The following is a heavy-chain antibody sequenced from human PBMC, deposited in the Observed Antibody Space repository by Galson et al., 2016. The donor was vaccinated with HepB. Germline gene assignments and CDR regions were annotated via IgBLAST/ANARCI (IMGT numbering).Heavy chain of an antibody. CDR2: ISYDGGNK. CDR3: AKDQFGGSSYGGNDPFDI. Sequence: SLRLSCAASGFTFSDYGMHWVRQAPGKGLEWVAVISYDGGNKYYADSVKGRFTISRDNSKNTLYLQMNSLRAEDTAVYYCAKDQFGGSSYGGNDPFDIWGQGTMVTVSS. J-gene: IGHJ3*02. D-gene: IGHD1-26*01. V-gene: IGHV3-30*18. CDR1: GFTFSDYG.